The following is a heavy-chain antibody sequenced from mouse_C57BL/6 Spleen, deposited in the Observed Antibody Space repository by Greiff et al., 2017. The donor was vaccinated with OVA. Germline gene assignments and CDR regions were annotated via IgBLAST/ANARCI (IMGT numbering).Heavy chain of an antibody. Sequence: EVKLQESGPGLVKPSQSLSLTCSVTGYSITSGYYWNWIRQFPGNKLEWMGYISYDGSNNYNPSLKNRISITRDTSKNQFFLKLNSVTTEDTATYYCAREGGREDFDYWGQGTTLTVSS. V-gene: IGHV3-6*01. CDR2: ISYDGSN. J-gene: IGHJ2*01. CDR1: GYSITSGYY. D-gene: IGHD1-1*02. CDR3: AREGGREDFDY.